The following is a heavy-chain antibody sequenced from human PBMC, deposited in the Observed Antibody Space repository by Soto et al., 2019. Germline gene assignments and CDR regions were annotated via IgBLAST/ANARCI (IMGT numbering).Heavy chain of an antibody. CDR2: IYYIGST. J-gene: IGHJ4*02. V-gene: IGHV4-59*01. CDR3: ARAGYGDYGFDY. Sequence: SETLSLTCTVSGGSISSYYWSWIRQPPGKGLEWIGYIYYIGSTNYNPSLKSRVTISVDTSKNQFSLKLSSVTAADTAVYYCARAGYGDYGFDYWGQGTLVTVSS. CDR1: GGSISSYY. D-gene: IGHD4-17*01.